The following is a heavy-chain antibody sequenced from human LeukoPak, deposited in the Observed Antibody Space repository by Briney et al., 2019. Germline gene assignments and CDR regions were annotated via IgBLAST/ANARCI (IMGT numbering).Heavy chain of an antibody. J-gene: IGHJ3*02. D-gene: IGHD6-19*01. V-gene: IGHV3-7*01. Sequence: GGSLRLSCAASGFTFSSYWMSWVRQAPGKGLEWVANIKQDGSEKYYADSVKGRFTISRDNSKNTLYLQMNSLRAEDTAVYYCARDHHSSGWYASGHAFDIWGQGTMVTVSS. CDR2: IKQDGSEK. CDR1: GFTFSSYW. CDR3: ARDHHSSGWYASGHAFDI.